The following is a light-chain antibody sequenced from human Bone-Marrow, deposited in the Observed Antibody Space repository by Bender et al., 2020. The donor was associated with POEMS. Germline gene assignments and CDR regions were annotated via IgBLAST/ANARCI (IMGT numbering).Light chain of an antibody. Sequence: SNVLTQPPSVSVAPGQTASISCGGNNIGSKSVNWYQQKPGQAPVLVVYDDSDRPSGIPERFSGSNSGNTATLTISRVEAGDEADYYCQTWGTGIHVFGGGTKLTVL. CDR3: QTWGTGIHV. CDR1: NIGSKS. V-gene: IGLV3-21*02. CDR2: DDS. J-gene: IGLJ2*01.